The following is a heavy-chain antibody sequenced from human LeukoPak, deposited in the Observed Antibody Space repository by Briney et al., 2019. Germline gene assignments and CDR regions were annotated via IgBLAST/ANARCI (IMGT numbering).Heavy chain of an antibody. V-gene: IGHV1-69*13. CDR2: SVPMFGTI. CDR3: ARGTTVTTAVLVPNDAFDI. J-gene: IGHJ3*02. Sequence: SVKVSCKASGGTFYSYAINWGRQAPGQGLEWMGGSVPMFGTINFAPKFQGRVTITADESTSTAYMELTSLKSEDTAVYYCARGTTVTTAVLVPNDAFDIWGQGTMVTVSS. D-gene: IGHD4-17*01. CDR1: GGTFYSYA.